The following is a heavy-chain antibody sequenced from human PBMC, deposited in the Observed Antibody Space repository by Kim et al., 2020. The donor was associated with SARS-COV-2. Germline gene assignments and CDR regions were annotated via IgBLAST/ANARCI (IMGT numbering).Heavy chain of an antibody. CDR3: SRDYGSDAFFYY. CDR1: GGSISSSN. Sequence: SETLSLTCTVSGGSISSSNWNWVRHRPGQGLGWEGYVCYSGSANSNSSLKRRSPVTIDTSTNKYPLTLSSVTAAATAAADYSRDYGSDAFFYY. J-gene: IGHJ6*01. V-gene: IGHV4-59*01. CDR2: VCYSGSA. D-gene: IGHD4-17*01.